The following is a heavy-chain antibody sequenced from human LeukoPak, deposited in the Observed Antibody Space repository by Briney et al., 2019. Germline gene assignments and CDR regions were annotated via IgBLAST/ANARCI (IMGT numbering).Heavy chain of an antibody. Sequence: ASVKVSCKASGGTFSSYAISWVRQAPGQGLEWMGGIIPIFGTANYAQKFQGRVTITADESTSTAYMELSNLRSEDTAVYYCATQLVPGFDYWGQGTLVTVSS. V-gene: IGHV1-69*01. CDR1: GGTFSSYA. CDR2: IIPIFGTA. J-gene: IGHJ4*02. CDR3: ATQLVPGFDY. D-gene: IGHD6-13*01.